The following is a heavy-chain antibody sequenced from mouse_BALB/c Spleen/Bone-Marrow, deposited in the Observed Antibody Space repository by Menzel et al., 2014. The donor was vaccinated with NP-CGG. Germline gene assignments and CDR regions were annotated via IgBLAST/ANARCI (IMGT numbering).Heavy chain of an antibody. V-gene: IGHV5-6-3*01. D-gene: IGHD2-1*01. CDR1: GFTFSWFG. CDR2: INSNGGST. CDR3: ARGLDYGNYGPGFAY. Sequence: EVQRVESGGGLVQPGGSLKLSCAASGFTFSWFGMSWVRQTPDKRLELVATINSNGGSTYYPDSVKGRFTISRDNAKNTLYLQMSSLKSEDTAMYYCARGLDYGNYGPGFAYWGQGTLVTVSA. J-gene: IGHJ3*01.